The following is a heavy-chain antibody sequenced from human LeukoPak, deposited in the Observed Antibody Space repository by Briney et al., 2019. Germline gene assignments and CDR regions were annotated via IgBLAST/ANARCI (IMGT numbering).Heavy chain of an antibody. D-gene: IGHD6-19*01. J-gene: IGHJ4*02. CDR3: AREVYSSGCYAFDY. V-gene: IGHV3-7*01. Sequence: PGGSLRLSCAASGFTFSNAWMSWVRQTPGKGLEWVANIDQEASENYGADSVKGRFTISRDNAKNSLYLQMNSLRADDTAVYYCAREVYSSGCYAFDYWGQGTLVTVSS. CDR2: IDQEASEN. CDR1: GFTFSNAW.